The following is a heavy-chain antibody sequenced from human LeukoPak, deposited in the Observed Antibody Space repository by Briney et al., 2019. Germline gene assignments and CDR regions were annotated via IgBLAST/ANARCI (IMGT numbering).Heavy chain of an antibody. Sequence: SETLSLTCTVSGGSISSYYWSWIRQPPGKGLEWIGYIYYSGSTNYNPSLKSRVTISVDTSKNQFSLKLSSVTAADTAVYYCARDGGYDSPYWGQGTLVTVSS. CDR1: GGSISSYY. CDR3: ARDGGYDSPY. V-gene: IGHV4-59*01. CDR2: IYYSGST. D-gene: IGHD3-22*01. J-gene: IGHJ4*02.